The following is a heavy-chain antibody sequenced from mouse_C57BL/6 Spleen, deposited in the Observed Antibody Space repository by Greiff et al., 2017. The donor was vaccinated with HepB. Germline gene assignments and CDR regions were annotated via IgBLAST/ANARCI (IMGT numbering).Heavy chain of an antibody. J-gene: IGHJ3*01. CDR3: ARLYYGSTAWFAY. CDR2: ISSGSSTI. Sequence: DVMLVESGGGLVKPGGSLKLSCAASGFTFSDYGMHWVRQAPEKGLEWVAYISSGSSTIYYADTVKGRFTISRDNAKNTLFLQMTSLRSEDTAMYYCARLYYGSTAWFAYWGQGTLVTVSA. CDR1: GFTFSDYG. V-gene: IGHV5-17*01. D-gene: IGHD1-1*01.